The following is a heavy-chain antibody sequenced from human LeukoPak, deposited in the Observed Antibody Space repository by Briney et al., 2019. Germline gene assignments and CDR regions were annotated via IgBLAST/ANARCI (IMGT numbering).Heavy chain of an antibody. J-gene: IGHJ5*02. D-gene: IGHD5-24*01. CDR1: GGSISSGSYY. V-gene: IGHV4-61*02. CDR2: IYTSGST. Sequence: SETLSLTCTVSGGSISSGSYYWSWIRQPAGKGLEWIGRIYTSGSTNYNPSLKSRVTISVDTSKNQFSLKLSSATAADTAVYYCAREDGYNSAWFDPWGQGTLVTVSS. CDR3: AREDGYNSAWFDP.